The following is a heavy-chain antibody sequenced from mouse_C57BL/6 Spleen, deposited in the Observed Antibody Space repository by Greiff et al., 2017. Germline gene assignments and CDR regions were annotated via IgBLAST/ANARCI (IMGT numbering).Heavy chain of an antibody. CDR3: TRPLYGSSLWFAY. D-gene: IGHD1-1*01. J-gene: IGHJ3*01. Sequence: VQLQQSGTVLARPGASVKMSCKSSGYTFTSYWMHWVKQRPGQGLEWVGAIYPGNSDPSYNQKFKGQAKLTAVTSDSPAYMELSSLSNEYSAVYYGTRPLYGSSLWFAYWGQGTLGTVSA. CDR2: IYPGNSDP. V-gene: IGHV1-5*01. CDR1: GYTFTSYW.